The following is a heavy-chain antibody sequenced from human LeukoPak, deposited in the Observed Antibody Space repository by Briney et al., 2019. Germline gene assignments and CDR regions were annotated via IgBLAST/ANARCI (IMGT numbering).Heavy chain of an antibody. CDR3: ARTLDERGFDY. J-gene: IGHJ4*02. V-gene: IGHV3-30-3*01. D-gene: IGHD1-1*01. CDR2: ISYDGSNK. CDR1: GFTFSSYA. Sequence: GGSLRLSCAASGFTFSSYAMHWVRQAPGKGLEWVAVISYDGSNKYYADSVKGRFTISRDNSKNTLYLQMNSLRAEDTAAYYCARTLDERGFDYWGQGTLVTVSS.